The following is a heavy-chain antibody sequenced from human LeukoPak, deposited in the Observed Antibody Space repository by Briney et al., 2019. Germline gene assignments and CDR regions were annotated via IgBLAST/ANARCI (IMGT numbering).Heavy chain of an antibody. CDR3: ARDQGLTAPPPYGLDV. Sequence: EASVTVSCKTSGGTFSSSAITWVRQAPGQGLEWMGRIIPVLNITTYAQKFQGSVTITADTSTSTVYMELSSLRSEETAVYYCARDQGLTAPPPYGLDVWGQGTTVIVSS. CDR1: GGTFSSSA. CDR2: IIPVLNIT. J-gene: IGHJ6*02. D-gene: IGHD5-18*01. V-gene: IGHV1-69*04.